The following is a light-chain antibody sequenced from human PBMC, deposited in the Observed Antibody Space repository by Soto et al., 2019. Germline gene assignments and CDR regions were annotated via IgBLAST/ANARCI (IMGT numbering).Light chain of an antibody. V-gene: IGKV1-39*01. CDR3: QQSYSTPRT. CDR2: AAS. J-gene: IGKJ1*01. Sequence: DIQITQSPWSRSASVGEGVTSTCRASQSISSYLNWYQQKPGKAPKLLIYAASSLQSGVPSRFSGSGSGTDFTLTISSLQPEDFATYYCQQSYSTPRTCGQGTKVDIK. CDR1: QSISSY.